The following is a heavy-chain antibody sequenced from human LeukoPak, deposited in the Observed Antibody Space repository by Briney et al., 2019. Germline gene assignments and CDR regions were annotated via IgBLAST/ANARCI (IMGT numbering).Heavy chain of an antibody. D-gene: IGHD2-15*01. CDR2: ISSSGSTI. CDR1: GFTFSSYE. V-gene: IGHV3-48*03. J-gene: IGHJ4*02. CDR3: ARDSRRILPSD. Sequence: GGSLRLSCAASGFTFSSYEMNWVRQAPGKGLEWVSYISSSGSTIYYADSVKGRFTISRDNAKNSLYLQMNSLRAEDTAVYYCARDSRRILPSDWGQGTLVTVSS.